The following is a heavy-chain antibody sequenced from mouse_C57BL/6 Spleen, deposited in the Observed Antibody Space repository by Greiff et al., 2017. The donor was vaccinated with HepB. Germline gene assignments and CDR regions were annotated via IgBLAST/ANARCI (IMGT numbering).Heavy chain of an antibody. D-gene: IGHD2-4*01. J-gene: IGHJ3*01. CDR1: GYAFSSSW. Sequence: QVQLKESGPELVKPGASVKISCKASGYAFSSSWMNWVKQRPGKGLEWIGRIYPGDGDTNYNGKFKGKATLTADKSSSTAYMQLSSLTSEDSAVYFCARKDYDYEQFAYWGQGTLVTVSA. CDR3: ARKDYDYEQFAY. V-gene: IGHV1-82*01. CDR2: IYPGDGDT.